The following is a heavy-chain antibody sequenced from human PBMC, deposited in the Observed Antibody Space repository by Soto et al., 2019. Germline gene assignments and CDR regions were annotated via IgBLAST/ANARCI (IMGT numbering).Heavy chain of an antibody. CDR3: ARRTVSSVATRSLDY. CDR1: GFPFSRHA. Sequence: GGALRPSCSDPGFPFSRHALSRGRPAPGKGLEWVSAISGSGGSTYYADSVKGRFTISRDNAKNSLFLQMNSLRAEDTAVYYCARRTVSSVATRSLDYWGQGTLVTVSS. J-gene: IGHJ4*02. V-gene: IGHV3-23*01. CDR2: ISGSGGST. D-gene: IGHD6-6*01.